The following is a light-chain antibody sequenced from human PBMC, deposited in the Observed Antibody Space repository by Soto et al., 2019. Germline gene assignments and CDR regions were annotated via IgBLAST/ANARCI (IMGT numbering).Light chain of an antibody. CDR2: EGS. V-gene: IGLV2-23*01. CDR3: CSYAGSSTEV. J-gene: IGLJ2*01. Sequence: QAVVTQPASVSGSPGQSITISCTGTSSDVGSYNLVSWYQQHPGKAPKLMIYEGSKRPSGVSNRFSGSKSGNRASLTISGLQAEDEADYYCCSYAGSSTEVFGGGTKLTVL. CDR1: SSDVGSYNL.